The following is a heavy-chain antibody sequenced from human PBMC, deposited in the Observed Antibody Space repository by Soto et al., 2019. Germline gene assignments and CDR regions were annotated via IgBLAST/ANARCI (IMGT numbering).Heavy chain of an antibody. J-gene: IGHJ4*02. D-gene: IGHD2-15*01. V-gene: IGHV1-8*01. Sequence: ASVKVSCKTSGYTFTDYDVSWVRQASGQGLEWMGWMSPNSGKTGYVEKFQGRVTMTANTSLSTAYMELHSLRSEDTAIYFCARGRIGAAFWGQGTPVNVSS. CDR1: GYTFTDYD. CDR2: MSPNSGKT. CDR3: ARGRIGAAF.